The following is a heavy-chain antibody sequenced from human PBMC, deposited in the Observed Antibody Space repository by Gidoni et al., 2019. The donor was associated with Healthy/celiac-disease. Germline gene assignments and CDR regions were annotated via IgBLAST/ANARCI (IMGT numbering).Heavy chain of an antibody. CDR3: ARAGVGASSETFDY. CDR1: GGSISSYS. V-gene: IGHV4-59*01. D-gene: IGHD1-26*01. CDR2: IYYSGST. J-gene: IGHJ4*02. Sequence: QVQLQESGPGLVKPSETLSLTCTVSGGSISSYSWSWIRQPPGKGLEWIGYIYYSGSTNYNPSLKSRVTISVDTSKNQFSLKLSSVTAADTAVYYCARAGVGASSETFDYWGQGTLVTVSS.